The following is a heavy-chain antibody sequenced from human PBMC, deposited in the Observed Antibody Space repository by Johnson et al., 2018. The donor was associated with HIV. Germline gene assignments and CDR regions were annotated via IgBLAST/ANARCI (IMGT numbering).Heavy chain of an antibody. V-gene: IGHV3-15*05. D-gene: IGHD3-16*01. Sequence: VQLVESGGGLVQPGRSLRLSCAASGLTFNDYGMSWVRQAPGKGLEWVGRIKSKTDGGTTDYAAPVKGRFTISRDDSKNTLYLQMNSLRAEDKALYYCAREGDRHVEAFDIWGQGTMVTVSS. CDR1: GLTFNDYG. CDR3: AREGDRHVEAFDI. J-gene: IGHJ3*02. CDR2: IKSKTDGGTT.